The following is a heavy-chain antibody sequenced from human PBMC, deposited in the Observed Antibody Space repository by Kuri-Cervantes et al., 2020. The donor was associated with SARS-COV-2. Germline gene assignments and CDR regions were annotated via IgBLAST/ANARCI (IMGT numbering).Heavy chain of an antibody. D-gene: IGHD6-19*01. V-gene: IGHV1-69*13. Sequence: SVKVSCKASGGTFSSYAISWVRQAPGQGLEWMGGIIPIFGTANYAQKFQGRVTITADESASTAYMELSSLRSEDTAVYYCARGYSSGLRPYDAFDIWGQGTMVTVSS. CDR3: ARGYSSGLRPYDAFDI. CDR1: GGTFSSYA. CDR2: IIPIFGTA. J-gene: IGHJ3*02.